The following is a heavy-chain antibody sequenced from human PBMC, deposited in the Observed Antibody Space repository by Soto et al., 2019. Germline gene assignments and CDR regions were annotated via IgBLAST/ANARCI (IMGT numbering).Heavy chain of an antibody. CDR1: GGSFRGYY. J-gene: IGHJ4*02. CDR3: AFIAARRVDY. D-gene: IGHD6-6*01. V-gene: IGHV4-34*01. CDR2: INHSGST. Sequence: ETLSLTCAVYGGSFRGYYWSWIRQPPGKGLEWIGEINHSGSTNYNPSLKSRVTISVDTSKNQVSLKLSSVTAADTAVYYCAFIAARRVDYWGQGTLVTVSS.